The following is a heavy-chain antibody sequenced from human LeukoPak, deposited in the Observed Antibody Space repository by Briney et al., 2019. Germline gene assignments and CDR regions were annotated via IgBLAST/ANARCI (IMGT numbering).Heavy chain of an antibody. CDR3: ARDIAATDY. J-gene: IGHJ4*02. Sequence: PGGSLRLFCAASGFTFSSHDMHWVRQVTGEGLEWVSAIDTAGGTYYPGSVKGRFTISRDNAKNSLYLQMNSLRAEDTAVYYCARDIAATDYWGQGTLVTVSS. CDR1: GFTFSSHD. D-gene: IGHD6-6*01. V-gene: IGHV3-13*04. CDR2: IDTAGGT.